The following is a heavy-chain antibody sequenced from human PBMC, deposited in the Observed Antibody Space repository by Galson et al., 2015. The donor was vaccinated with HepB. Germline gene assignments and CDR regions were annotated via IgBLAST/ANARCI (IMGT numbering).Heavy chain of an antibody. Sequence: SVKVSCKASGYTFTSYYMHWVRQAPGQGLEWMEIINPSGGSTSYAQKFQGRVTMTRDTSTSTVYMELSSLRSEDTAVYYCASTPVSYYNGEIDYYYYYGMDVWGQGTTVTVSS. V-gene: IGHV1-46*03. CDR1: GYTFTSYY. D-gene: IGHD3-10*01. CDR3: ASTPVSYYNGEIDYYYYYGMDV. J-gene: IGHJ6*02. CDR2: INPSGGST.